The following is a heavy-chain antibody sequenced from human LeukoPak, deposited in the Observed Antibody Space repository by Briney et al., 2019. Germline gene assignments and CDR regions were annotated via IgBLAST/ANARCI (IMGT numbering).Heavy chain of an antibody. CDR1: GGSISSYY. Sequence: SETLSLTCTVSGGSISSYYWSWIRQPAGKGLEWIGRIYTSGSTYYNSSLKSRVTISVDTSKNQFSLKLSSVTAADTAVYYCARSYSSSRFIMDVWGKGTTVTVSS. D-gene: IGHD6-13*01. CDR3: ARSYSSSRFIMDV. V-gene: IGHV4-4*07. J-gene: IGHJ6*04. CDR2: IYTSGST.